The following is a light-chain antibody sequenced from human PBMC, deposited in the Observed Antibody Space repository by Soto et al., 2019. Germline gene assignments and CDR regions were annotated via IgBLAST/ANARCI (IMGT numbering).Light chain of an antibody. J-gene: IGKJ5*01. CDR1: QSVRNY. V-gene: IGKV3-11*01. CDR3: QQRSDWPIT. Sequence: EIVLTQSPATLSLSPGERATLSCRASQSVRNYLLWPQHKPGQAPRVLVYDTSNRAPGIPTRFSGSGSETDCTLTISSLEPEDFAVYYCQQRSDWPITFGQGTRLEIK. CDR2: DTS.